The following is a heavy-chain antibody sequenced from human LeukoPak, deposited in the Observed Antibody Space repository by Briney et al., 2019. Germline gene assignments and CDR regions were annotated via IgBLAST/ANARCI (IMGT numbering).Heavy chain of an antibody. V-gene: IGHV1-46*01. D-gene: IGHD4-17*01. CDR3: TTTVISSYYFDY. J-gene: IGHJ4*02. Sequence: ASVKVSCKASGCTFTSYYMHWVRQAPGQGLEWMGVINPSGGSTSYAQKFQGRVTMTRDTSTSTVYMELSSLRSEDTAVYYCTTTVISSYYFDYWGQGTLVTVSS. CDR2: INPSGGST. CDR1: GCTFTSYY.